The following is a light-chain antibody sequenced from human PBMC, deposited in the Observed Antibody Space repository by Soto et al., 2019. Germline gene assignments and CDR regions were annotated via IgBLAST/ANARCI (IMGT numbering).Light chain of an antibody. J-gene: IGKJ4*01. Sequence: DIQMTQSPSTLSASVGDRVTITCRASQSISSWLAWYQQKPGKAPKLLIYKASSLESGVPSRFSGSGSGTEFTLTISSLQPDDFATYYCQQYNSPSLTFGGGTKVDIK. V-gene: IGKV1-5*03. CDR3: QQYNSPSLT. CDR2: KAS. CDR1: QSISSW.